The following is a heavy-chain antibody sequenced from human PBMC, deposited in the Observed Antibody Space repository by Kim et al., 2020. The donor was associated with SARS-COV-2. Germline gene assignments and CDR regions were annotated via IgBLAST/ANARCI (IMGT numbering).Heavy chain of an antibody. D-gene: IGHD6-25*01. J-gene: IGHJ6*02. V-gene: IGHV3-53*01. CDR2: IYSGGST. CDR1: GFTVSSNY. Sequence: GGSLRLSCAASGFTVSSNYMSWVRQAPGKGLEWVSVIYSGGSTYYADSVKGRFTISRDNSKNTLYLQMNSLSAEDTAVYYCSATPDQYYYYGMDVWGQGTTVTVSS. CDR3: SATPDQYYYYGMDV.